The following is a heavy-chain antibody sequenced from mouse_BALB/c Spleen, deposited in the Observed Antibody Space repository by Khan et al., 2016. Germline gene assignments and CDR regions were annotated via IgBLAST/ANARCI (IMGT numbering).Heavy chain of an antibody. CDR1: GYTFTNYG. V-gene: IGHV9-1*02. CDR2: INTYTGEP. Sequence: QLQLVQSGPELKKPGETVKISCKASGYTFTNYGMNWVKQAPGKGLKWMGWINTYTGEPTYADDFKGRFAFSLETSASTAYLQINNLKNEDMATYFCARMDGYYDYWGQGTTLTVSS. CDR3: ARMDGYYDY. J-gene: IGHJ2*01. D-gene: IGHD2-3*01.